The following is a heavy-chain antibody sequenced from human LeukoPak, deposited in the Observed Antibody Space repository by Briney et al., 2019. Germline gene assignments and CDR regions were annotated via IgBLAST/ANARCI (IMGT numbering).Heavy chain of an antibody. J-gene: IGHJ4*02. V-gene: IGHV1-2*02. CDR3: ARGATITFDY. D-gene: IGHD5-24*01. CDR2: INPNSGGT. Sequence: ASVKVSCKTSGYTFTGYYMHWVRQAPGQGLEWMGWINPNSGGTNYVQKFQGRVTMTRDTSISTVYMELSSLRSEDTAVYYCARGATITFDYWGQGTLVTVSS. CDR1: GYTFTGYY.